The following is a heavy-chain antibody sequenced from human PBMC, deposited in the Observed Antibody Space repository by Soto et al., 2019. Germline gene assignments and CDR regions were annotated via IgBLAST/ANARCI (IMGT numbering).Heavy chain of an antibody. CDR1: GGTFSSYA. D-gene: IGHD1-7*01. J-gene: IGHJ5*02. CDR3: ARRDITGTLGLGWFDP. Sequence: SVKVSCKASGGTFSSYAISWVRQAPGQGLEWMGGIIPIFGTANYAQKFQGRVTITADESTSTAYMELSSLRSEDTAVYYCARRDITGTLGLGWFDPWGQGTLVTVSS. V-gene: IGHV1-69*13. CDR2: IIPIFGTA.